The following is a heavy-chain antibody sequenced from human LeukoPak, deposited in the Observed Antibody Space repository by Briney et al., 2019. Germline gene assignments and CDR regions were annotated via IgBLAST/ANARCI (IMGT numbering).Heavy chain of an antibody. CDR1: GYTFTSYD. CDR3: ASYSTVVKDSDAFDI. D-gene: IGHD4-23*01. CDR2: MNPNSGNT. Sequence: GASVKVSCKASGYTFTSYDIKWVRQATGQGLEWMGWMNPNSGNTGYAQKFQGRVTMTRNTSISTAYMELSSLRSEDTAVYYCASYSTVVKDSDAFDIWGQGTMVAVSS. J-gene: IGHJ3*02. V-gene: IGHV1-8*01.